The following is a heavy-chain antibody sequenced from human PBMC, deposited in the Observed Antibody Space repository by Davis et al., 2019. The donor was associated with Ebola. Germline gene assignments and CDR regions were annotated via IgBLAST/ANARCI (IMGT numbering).Heavy chain of an antibody. CDR1: GFTFSSYW. D-gene: IGHD2-2*02. J-gene: IGHJ5*02. CDR3: ARGWRYPGA. Sequence: PGGSLRLSCAASGFTFSSYWMHWVRQAPGKGLVWVSRINPDGSFTDYADSVKGRFSISRDSTSNTLYLQMNGLRAEDTALYYCARGWRYPGAWGQGTLVTVSS. V-gene: IGHV3-74*01. CDR2: INPDGSFT.